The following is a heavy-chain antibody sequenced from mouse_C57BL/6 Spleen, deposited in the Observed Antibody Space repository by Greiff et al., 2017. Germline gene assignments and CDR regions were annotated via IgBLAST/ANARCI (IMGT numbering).Heavy chain of an antibody. CDR3: AREGNWDRYAWFAY. CDR2: IYPGSGNT. CDR1: GYSFTSYY. Sequence: VQLQQSGPELVKPGASVKISCKASGYSFTSYYIHWVKQRPGQGLEWIGWIYPGSGNTKYNEKFKGKATLTADTSSSTAYMQLSSLTSEDSAVYYCAREGNWDRYAWFAYWGQGTLVTVSA. D-gene: IGHD4-1*01. V-gene: IGHV1-66*01. J-gene: IGHJ3*01.